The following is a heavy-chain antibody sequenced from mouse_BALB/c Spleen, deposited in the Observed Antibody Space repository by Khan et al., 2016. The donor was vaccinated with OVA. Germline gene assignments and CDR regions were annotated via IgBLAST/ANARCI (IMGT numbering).Heavy chain of an antibody. CDR1: GDSITSGY. CDR2: MIYTGYT. V-gene: IGHV3-8*02. Sequence: EVQLQESGPSLVKPSQTLSLTCSVTGDSITSGYWSWIRKFPGNKLEYMGYMIYTGYTDYNPSLIRRLAITRHTSKTQYYLQLNSVTTRDTATYYCARSTYRYAFAYWGQGTLVTVSA. CDR3: ARSTYRYAFAY. J-gene: IGHJ3*01. D-gene: IGHD2-14*01.